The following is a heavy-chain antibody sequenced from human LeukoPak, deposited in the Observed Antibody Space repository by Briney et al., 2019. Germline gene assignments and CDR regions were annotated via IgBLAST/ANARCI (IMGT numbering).Heavy chain of an antibody. D-gene: IGHD3-3*01. CDR1: GYTFTAYY. J-gene: IGHJ4*02. CDR3: ARGSGYYSFDC. Sequence: ASVKVSCKASGYTFTAYYMHWVRQAPGQGLEWMGWINPNSGDTNYAQNFQGRVTMTRDTSISTAYMELSRLRSDGTAMYYCARGSGYYSFDCWGQGTLVTVSS. V-gene: IGHV1-2*02. CDR2: INPNSGDT.